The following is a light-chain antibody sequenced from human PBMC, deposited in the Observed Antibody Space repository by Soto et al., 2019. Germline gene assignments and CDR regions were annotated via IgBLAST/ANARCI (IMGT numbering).Light chain of an antibody. Sequence: DIQMTQSPSPLSASVGDRVTITCRTSQGITNYLAWYQQKPGKVPKLLISTAYTLQSGVPPRFSGSGSGTDFTLTISSLQAEDVATYFCQRYNSAPFTFGPGTRVDI. J-gene: IGKJ3*01. CDR2: TAY. V-gene: IGKV1-27*01. CDR3: QRYNSAPFT. CDR1: QGITNY.